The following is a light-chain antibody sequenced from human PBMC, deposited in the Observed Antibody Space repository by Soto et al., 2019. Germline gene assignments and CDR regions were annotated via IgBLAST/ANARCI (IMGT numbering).Light chain of an antibody. V-gene: IGKV3-11*01. CDR2: DAS. CDR1: QSVNTY. J-gene: IGKJ5*01. CDR3: QQRMIWPPIT. Sequence: EVVLTQSPATLSLSPGERATLSCRASQSVNTYLAWYQQKPGQPPRLLIHDASNRATGIPARFSGSGSGTDFTLTISSLEPEDFAIYYCQQRMIWPPITFGQGTLLEMK.